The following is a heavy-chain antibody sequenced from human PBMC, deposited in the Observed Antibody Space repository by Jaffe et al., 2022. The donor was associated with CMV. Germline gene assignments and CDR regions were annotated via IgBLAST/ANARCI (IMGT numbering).Heavy chain of an antibody. D-gene: IGHD6-6*01. Sequence: EVELVESGGGLVKPGGSLRLSCTGSGFTFSDYNMNWVRQAPGKGLEWVSSISSRSTYIYYADSVKGRFTISRDNAEKSLYLQMNSLRAEDTAVYYCAKDRGSSSLVVDCWGQGTLVTVSS. CDR2: ISSRSTYI. CDR1: GFTFSDYN. J-gene: IGHJ4*02. V-gene: IGHV3-21*01. CDR3: AKDRGSSSLVVDC.